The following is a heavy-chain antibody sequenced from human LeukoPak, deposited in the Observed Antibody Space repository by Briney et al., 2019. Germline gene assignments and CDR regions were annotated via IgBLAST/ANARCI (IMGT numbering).Heavy chain of an antibody. CDR1: GFTFSSYW. J-gene: IGHJ3*02. V-gene: IGHV3-7*01. CDR2: IKQDGSEK. CDR3: ARVRYYYGSGSFDI. D-gene: IGHD3-10*01. Sequence: GGSLRLSCAASGFTFSSYWMSWVRQAPGKGLEWVANIKQDGSEKYYVDSVKGRFTISRDNAKNSLYLQMNSLRAEDTAVYYFARVRYYYGSGSFDIWGQGTMVTVSS.